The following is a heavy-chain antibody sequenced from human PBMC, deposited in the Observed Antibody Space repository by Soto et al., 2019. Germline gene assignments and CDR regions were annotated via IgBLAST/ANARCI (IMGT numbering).Heavy chain of an antibody. CDR1: GFTFSSYS. V-gene: IGHV3-48*02. Sequence: EVQLVESGGGLVQPGGSLRLSCAASGFTFSSYSMNWVRQAPGKGLEWVSYISSSSSTIYYADSVKGRFTISRDNAKNSLXXKXNXXRDEDTAVYYCAREGDRYQWIQLWLLQYYYYGMDVWGQGTTVTVSS. D-gene: IGHD5-18*01. CDR2: ISSSSSTI. J-gene: IGHJ6*02. CDR3: AREGDRYQWIQLWLLQYYYYGMDV.